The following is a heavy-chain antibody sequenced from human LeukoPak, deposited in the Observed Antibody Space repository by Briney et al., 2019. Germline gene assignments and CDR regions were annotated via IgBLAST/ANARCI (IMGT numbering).Heavy chain of an antibody. CDR3: ARRKLMVRGVIGHYYGMDV. J-gene: IGHJ6*02. Sequence: PGGSLRLSCAASGFTFSDYYMSWIRQAPGKGLEWVSYISSSGSTIYYADSVKGRFTTSRDNAKNSLYLQMNSLRAEDTAVYYCARRKLMVRGVIGHYYGMDVWGQGTTVTVSS. D-gene: IGHD3-10*01. CDR1: GFTFSDYY. CDR2: ISSSGSTI. V-gene: IGHV3-11*01.